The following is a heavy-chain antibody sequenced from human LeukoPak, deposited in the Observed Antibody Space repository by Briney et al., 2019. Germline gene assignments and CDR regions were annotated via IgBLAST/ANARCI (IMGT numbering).Heavy chain of an antibody. V-gene: IGHV1-2*06. Sequence: GASVKVSCKASGYTFTGYYMHWVRQAPGQGLEWMGRINPNSGGTNYAQKFQGRVTMTRDTSISTAYMELSRLRSDDTAVYYYARDRLFSYYDYVWGSENWFDPWGQGTLVTVSS. D-gene: IGHD3-16*01. CDR3: ARDRLFSYYDYVWGSENWFDP. CDR1: GYTFTGYY. J-gene: IGHJ5*02. CDR2: INPNSGGT.